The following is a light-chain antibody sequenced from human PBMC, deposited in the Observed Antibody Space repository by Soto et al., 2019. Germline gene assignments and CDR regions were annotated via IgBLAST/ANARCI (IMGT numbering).Light chain of an antibody. CDR2: DVS. Sequence: QSVLTQPRSVSGSPGXSXXXSCTGTSSDVGGYNYVSWYQQHPGKAPKLMIYDVSKRPSGVPDRFSGSKSGNTASLTISGLQAEDEADYYCCSYAGSYTFVFGTGTKVTVL. CDR3: CSYAGSYTFV. J-gene: IGLJ1*01. CDR1: SSDVGGYNY. V-gene: IGLV2-11*01.